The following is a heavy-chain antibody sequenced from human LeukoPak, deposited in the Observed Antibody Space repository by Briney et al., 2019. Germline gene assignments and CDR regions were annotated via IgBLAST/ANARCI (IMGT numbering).Heavy chain of an antibody. Sequence: GGSLRLSCTASDFAFTSSGMSWVRQVPGTGLEWVSFISATGLSTYYADSVKGRFTVSRDNSKNTLYLQMNSLRAADTAVYYCAKSSSSWYFDYWGQGTPVTVSS. V-gene: IGHV3-23*01. D-gene: IGHD6-13*01. CDR3: AKSSSSWYFDY. CDR1: DFAFTSSG. CDR2: ISATGLST. J-gene: IGHJ4*02.